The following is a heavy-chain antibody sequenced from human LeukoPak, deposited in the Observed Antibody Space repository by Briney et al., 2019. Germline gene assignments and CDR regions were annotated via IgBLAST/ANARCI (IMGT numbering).Heavy chain of an antibody. D-gene: IGHD3-9*01. J-gene: IGHJ4*02. CDR3: AKSTLAGYYNGDFDY. CDR2: IRIDGSNK. CDR1: GFTFSNYG. Sequence: GGSLRLSCAASGFTFSNYGMHWVRQAPGKGLEWVAFIRIDGSNKYYADSVKGRFTISRDNSKNTLYLQMNSLRAEDTAVYYCAKSTLAGYYNGDFDYWGQGTLVTVSS. V-gene: IGHV3-30*02.